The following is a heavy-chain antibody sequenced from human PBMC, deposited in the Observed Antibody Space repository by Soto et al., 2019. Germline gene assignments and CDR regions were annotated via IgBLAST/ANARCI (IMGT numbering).Heavy chain of an antibody. V-gene: IGHV3-30*18. J-gene: IGHJ6*02. D-gene: IGHD3-22*01. CDR1: GFTFSSYA. CDR3: AKDFKSYDSSALYYVFRSGGMDV. Sequence: QVQLVESGGGVVQPGRSLRLSCAASGFTFSSYAMHWVRQAPGKGLEWVAVISYDGSNEYYADSVKGRFTISRDNSKNTLYLQMNSLRAEDTAVYYCAKDFKSYDSSALYYVFRSGGMDVWGQGTTVTVSS. CDR2: ISYDGSNE.